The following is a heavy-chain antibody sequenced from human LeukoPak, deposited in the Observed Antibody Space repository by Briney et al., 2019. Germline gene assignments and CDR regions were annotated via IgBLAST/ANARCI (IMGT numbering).Heavy chain of an antibody. CDR2: ISAYNGNT. CDR1: GYTFTSYG. Sequence: VASVKVSCKASGYTFTSYGISWVRQAPGQGLEWMGWISAYNGNTNYAQKLQGRVTMTTDTSTSTAYMELRSLRSDDTAVYYCARDYYSSSWYHAFDIWGQGTMVTVSS. V-gene: IGHV1-18*01. J-gene: IGHJ3*02. D-gene: IGHD6-13*01. CDR3: ARDYYSSSWYHAFDI.